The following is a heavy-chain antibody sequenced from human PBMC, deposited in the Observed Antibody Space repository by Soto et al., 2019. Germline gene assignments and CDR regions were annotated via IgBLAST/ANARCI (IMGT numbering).Heavy chain of an antibody. V-gene: IGHV3-23*01. D-gene: IGHD6-19*01. Sequence: GGSLRLSCAASGFTFSSYAMSWVRQAPGKGLEWVSAISGSGGSTYYADSVKGRFTISRDNSKNTLYLQMNSLRAEDTAVYYCAKDLIASGKSRLVGIGSSGWYNYWGQGTLVTVSS. CDR2: ISGSGGST. CDR3: AKDLIASGKSRLVGIGSSGWYNY. J-gene: IGHJ4*02. CDR1: GFTFSSYA.